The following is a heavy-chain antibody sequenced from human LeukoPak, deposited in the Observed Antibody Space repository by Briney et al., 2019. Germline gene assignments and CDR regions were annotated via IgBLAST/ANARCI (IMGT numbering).Heavy chain of an antibody. CDR3: ARGSSIAAYYFDY. J-gene: IGHJ4*02. CDR2: IIPIFGTA. CDR1: GGTFSSYA. Sequence: ASVKVSCKASGGTFSSYAISWVRQAPGQGLEWMGGIIPIFGTANYAQKFQGRVTITADESTSTAYMELSSPRSEDTAVYYCARGSSIAAYYFDYWGQGTLVTVSS. D-gene: IGHD6-6*01. V-gene: IGHV1-69*13.